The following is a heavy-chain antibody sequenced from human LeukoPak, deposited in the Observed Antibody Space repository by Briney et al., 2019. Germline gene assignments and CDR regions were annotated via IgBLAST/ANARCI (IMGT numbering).Heavy chain of an antibody. D-gene: IGHD4-23*01. J-gene: IGHJ5*02. CDR3: ARGKAPGGKRWFDP. CDR1: GYPISSGFY. Sequence: PSETLSLTCSVSGYPISSGFYWDWIRQPPGKGLEWIGSFHHSLSTSYNPSLKSRVSISIDTSKNQLSLILSSVTAADTAVYHCARGKAPGGKRWFDPWGQGTLVIVSS. V-gene: IGHV4-38-2*02. CDR2: FHHSLST.